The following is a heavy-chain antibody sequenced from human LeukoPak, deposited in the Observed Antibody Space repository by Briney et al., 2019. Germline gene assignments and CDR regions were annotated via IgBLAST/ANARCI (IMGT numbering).Heavy chain of an antibody. CDR2: IYYSGST. CDR3: ARHYCSGGSCYNYYYYYMDV. D-gene: IGHD2-15*01. CDR1: GGSISSSSYY. J-gene: IGHJ6*03. Sequence: PSETLSLTCTVSGGSISSSSYYWGWIRQPPGKGLEWIGSIYYSGSTNYNPSLKSRVTISVDTSKNQFSLKLSSVTAADTAVYYCARHYCSGGSCYNYYYYYMDVWGKGTTVTISS. V-gene: IGHV4-39*01.